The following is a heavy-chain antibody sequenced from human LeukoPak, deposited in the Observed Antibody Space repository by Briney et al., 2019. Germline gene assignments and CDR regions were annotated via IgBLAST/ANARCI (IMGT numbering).Heavy chain of an antibody. J-gene: IGHJ4*02. CDR2: ISAYNGNT. Sequence: ASVKVSCKASSYTFARYGISWVRQAPGQGLEWMGWISAYNGNTNYAQKLQGRVTMTTDTSTSTAYMELRSLRSDDTAVYYCTVTSKGVCGYWGQGTLVTVSS. D-gene: IGHD4-17*01. CDR1: SYTFARYG. V-gene: IGHV1-18*01. CDR3: TVTSKGVCGY.